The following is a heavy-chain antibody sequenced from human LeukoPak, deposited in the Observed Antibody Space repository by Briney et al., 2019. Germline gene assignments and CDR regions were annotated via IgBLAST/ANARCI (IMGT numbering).Heavy chain of an antibody. CDR1: GYTFTSYY. V-gene: IGHV1-46*01. D-gene: IGHD3-22*01. CDR2: INPTGDST. CDR3: ARDNSVDDNAWWFDP. Sequence: ASVKVFCKASGYTFTSYYMHWVRQAPGQGLEWMGLINPTGDSTGYARKFQGRVTMTRDMSTSTDYLELSSLRSEDTAIYYCARDNSVDDNAWWFDPWGQGTLVTVSS. J-gene: IGHJ5*02.